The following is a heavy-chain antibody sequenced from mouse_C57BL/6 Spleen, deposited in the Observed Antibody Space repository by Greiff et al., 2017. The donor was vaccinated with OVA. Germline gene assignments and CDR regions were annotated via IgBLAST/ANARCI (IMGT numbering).Heavy chain of an antibody. D-gene: IGHD1-1*01. V-gene: IGHV5-17*01. CDR2: ISSGSSTI. Sequence: EVMLVESGGGLVKPGGSLKLSCAASGFTFSDYGMHWVRQAPEKGLEWVAYISSGSSTIYYADTVKGRFTISRDNAKNTLFLQMTSLRSEDTAMYYCARRAGDGSSPYAMDYWGQGTSVTVSS. J-gene: IGHJ4*01. CDR1: GFTFSDYG. CDR3: ARRAGDGSSPYAMDY.